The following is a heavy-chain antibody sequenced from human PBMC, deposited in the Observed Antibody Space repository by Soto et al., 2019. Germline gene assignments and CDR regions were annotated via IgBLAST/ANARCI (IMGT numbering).Heavy chain of an antibody. CDR1: GFIFSDYA. CDR3: EIDKMVYAVFFDY. J-gene: IGHJ4*02. Sequence: PRGSLRLSCSASGFIFSDYAMHWVGQAPGKGMEWVAVILFDGNMKYYADSVKGRFTIYRANSTNTLHPKMNRPRAADTAAYYCEIDKMVYAVFFDYWGPGILVTVSS. CDR2: ILFDGNMK. D-gene: IGHD2-8*01. V-gene: IGHV3-33*03.